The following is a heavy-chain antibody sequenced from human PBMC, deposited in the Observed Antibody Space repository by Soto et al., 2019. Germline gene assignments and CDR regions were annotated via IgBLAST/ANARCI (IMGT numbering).Heavy chain of an antibody. CDR2: IYHSGST. Sequence: PSETLSLTCSVSVYSISSGYYWGWIRQTPGKGLEWIASIYHSGSTYYNPSLKSRVTISVDTSKNQFSLKLTSVTAADTAVYYCARGAATVTPGWFDPWGQGIMVTV. J-gene: IGHJ5*02. CDR3: ARGAATVTPGWFDP. CDR1: VYSISSGYY. D-gene: IGHD4-17*01. V-gene: IGHV4-38-2*02.